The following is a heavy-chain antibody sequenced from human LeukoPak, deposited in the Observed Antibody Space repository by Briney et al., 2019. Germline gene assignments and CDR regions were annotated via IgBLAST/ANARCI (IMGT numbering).Heavy chain of an antibody. CDR3: ARPEAGYCTNGVCYAFDY. Sequence: GGSLRLSCEGSGFTFSNYWMGWVRQAPGKGLQWVANIKTDGSEKYYVDSVKGRFTISRDNSKNTLYLQMNSLRAEDTAVYYCARPEAGYCTNGVCYAFDYWGQGTLVTVSS. V-gene: IGHV3-7*01. D-gene: IGHD2-8*01. CDR1: GFTFSNYW. CDR2: IKTDGSEK. J-gene: IGHJ4*02.